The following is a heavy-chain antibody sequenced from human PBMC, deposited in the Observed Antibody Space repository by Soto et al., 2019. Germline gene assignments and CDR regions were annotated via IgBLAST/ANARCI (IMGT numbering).Heavy chain of an antibody. CDR3: ARARPCIAADGLLRY. CDR1: GYTFTSYG. V-gene: IGHV1-18*01. Sequence: GASVKVSCKASGYTFTSYGISWVRQAPGQGLEWMGWISAYNGNTNYAQKLQGRVTMTTDTSTSTAYMELRSLRSDDTAVYYCARARPCIAADGLLRYWGQGPLATVSS. D-gene: IGHD6-13*01. J-gene: IGHJ4*02. CDR2: ISAYNGNT.